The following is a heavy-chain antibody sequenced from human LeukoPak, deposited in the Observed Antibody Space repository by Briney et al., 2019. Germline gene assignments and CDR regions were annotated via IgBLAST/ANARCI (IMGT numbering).Heavy chain of an antibody. Sequence: GGSLRLSCAASGFTVSSNYMTWVRQAPGKGLEWVSVIYSDNTGGSTYHADSVKGRFTISRDNAKNSLYLQMNSLRAEDTAVYYCARESDILTGYSSSSPFDYWGQGTLVTVSS. V-gene: IGHV3-53*01. D-gene: IGHD3-9*01. CDR1: GFTVSSNY. J-gene: IGHJ4*02. CDR3: ARESDILTGYSSSSPFDY. CDR2: IYSDNTGGST.